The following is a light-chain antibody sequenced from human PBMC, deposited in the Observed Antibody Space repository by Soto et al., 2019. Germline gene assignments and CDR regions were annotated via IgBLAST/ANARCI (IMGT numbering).Light chain of an antibody. V-gene: IGKV1-13*02. J-gene: IGKJ5*01. CDR2: DAS. CDR1: QAIRGA. CDR3: QQFNTYPIT. Sequence: AIQLTQSPSSLSASVGDRVTITCRASQAIRGALAWYQQKPGKAPKLLIYDASSLESGVPSRFSGSGSETEFTLTISSLQPEDFATYYCQQFNTYPITFGLWTRLEIK.